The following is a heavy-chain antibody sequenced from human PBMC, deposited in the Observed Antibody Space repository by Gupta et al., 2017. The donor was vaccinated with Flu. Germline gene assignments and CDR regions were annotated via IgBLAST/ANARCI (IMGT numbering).Heavy chain of an antibody. Sequence: EVQLVESGGGLVQPGGSLRLSCAASGFPFCDPYMDWVRQTPGKGLEWVARIKNKASGYTTQYAASVKGRFIISRDDSKNSLSLQMNSLNTEDTAIYYCIRDWNTAMFDWGQGALVTVSS. CDR3: IRDWNTAMFD. CDR2: IKNKASGYTT. D-gene: IGHD5-18*01. CDR1: GFPFCDPY. J-gene: IGHJ4*02. V-gene: IGHV3-72*01.